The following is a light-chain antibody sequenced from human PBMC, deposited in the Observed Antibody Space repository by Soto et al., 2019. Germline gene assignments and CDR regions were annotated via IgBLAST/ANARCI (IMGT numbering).Light chain of an antibody. V-gene: IGKV3-20*01. CDR3: HQYESSLWT. J-gene: IGKJ1*01. CDR1: QSVSSSY. CDR2: GAS. Sequence: EIVLTQAPGTLSLSPGERATLSFRASQSVSSSYLAWYQQKPGQAPRLLIYGASSRATGIPDRFSGSGSGTDFTLTISRLEPEDFAVYYCHQYESSLWTFGQGTKVDIK.